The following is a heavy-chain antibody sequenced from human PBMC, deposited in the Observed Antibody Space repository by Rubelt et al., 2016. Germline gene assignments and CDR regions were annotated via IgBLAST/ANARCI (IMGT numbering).Heavy chain of an antibody. CDR2: IFYSGST. J-gene: IGHJ4*02. CDR1: GGSISSSGYY. V-gene: IGHV4-39*07. Sequence: LPLTCTVSGGSISSSGYYCGWIRQPPEKGLEWIGSIFYSGSTYYNPSLKSRVTISVDTSKNQFSLKLSSVTAADTAVYYCARGNGSPPLDYWGQGTLVTVSS. CDR3: ARGNGSPPLDY. D-gene: IGHD6-13*01.